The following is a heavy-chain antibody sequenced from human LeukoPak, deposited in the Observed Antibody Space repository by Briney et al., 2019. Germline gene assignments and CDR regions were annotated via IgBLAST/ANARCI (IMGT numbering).Heavy chain of an antibody. Sequence: SETLSLTCAVYGGSFNGYYWNWIRQPPGKGREWIGDISQSESTNYNPSPKSRVTISVDTSKLQVSLRLNSLTAADTAVYYCARRSVYSISSGITPWGQGTLVTVSS. CDR1: GGSFNGYY. J-gene: IGHJ5*02. CDR2: ISQSEST. V-gene: IGHV4-34*01. CDR3: ARRSVYSISSGITP. D-gene: IGHD6-6*01.